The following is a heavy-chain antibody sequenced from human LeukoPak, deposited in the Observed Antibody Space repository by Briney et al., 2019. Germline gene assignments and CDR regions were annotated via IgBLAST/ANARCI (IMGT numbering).Heavy chain of an antibody. Sequence: GGSLRLSCVASGFTFSNYEMNWVRQAPGKGLEGVSYISSSGSTIYYTDSVKGPFTISRDNAKNSLYLQMNSLRAEDTAVYYCAREEDYDGSGSYGPFDYWGQGTLVTVSS. CDR3: AREEDYDGSGSYGPFDY. CDR1: GFTFSNYE. V-gene: IGHV3-48*03. CDR2: ISSSGSTI. D-gene: IGHD3-22*01. J-gene: IGHJ4*02.